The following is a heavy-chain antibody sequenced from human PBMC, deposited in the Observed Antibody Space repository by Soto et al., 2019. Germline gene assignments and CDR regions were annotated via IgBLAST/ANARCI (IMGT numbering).Heavy chain of an antibody. V-gene: IGHV4-59*08. Sequence: KPSETLSLTCTVSGGSISSYYWSWIRQPPGKGLEWIGYIYYSGSTNYNPSLKSRVTISVDTSKNQFSLKLSSVTAADTAVYYCARRDAEVYFDYWGQGTLVTVSS. CDR2: IYYSGST. CDR1: GGSISSYY. CDR3: ARRDAEVYFDY. D-gene: IGHD2-21*02. J-gene: IGHJ4*02.